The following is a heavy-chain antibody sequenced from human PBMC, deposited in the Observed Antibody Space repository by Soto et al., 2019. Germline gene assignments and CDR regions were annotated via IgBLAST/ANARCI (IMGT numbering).Heavy chain of an antibody. D-gene: IGHD3-22*01. CDR1: GGTFSSYA. V-gene: IGHV1-69*13. CDR2: IIPIFGTA. CDR3: ARWAYYYDSSGYLFDI. Sequence: SVKVSCKASGGTFSSYAISWVRQAPGQGLEWMGGIIPIFGTANYAQKFQGRVTITADESTSTAYMELSSLRSEDTAVYYCARWAYYYDSSGYLFDIWGQGTMVTDSS. J-gene: IGHJ3*02.